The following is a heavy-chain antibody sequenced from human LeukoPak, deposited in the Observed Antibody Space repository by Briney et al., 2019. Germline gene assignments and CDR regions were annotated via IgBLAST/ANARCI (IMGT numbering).Heavy chain of an antibody. D-gene: IGHD6-19*01. J-gene: IGHJ5*02. CDR2: ISWNSGSI. CDR1: GFTFEDYA. Sequence: GRSLRLTCAASGFTFEDYAMHWVRQAPGKGLEWVSGISWNSGSIGYADSVKGRFTISRDNAKNSLYLQMNSLRAEDTALYYCAKLGYGSGWYEGWFDPWGQGTLVTVSS. CDR3: AKLGYGSGWYEGWFDP. V-gene: IGHV3-9*01.